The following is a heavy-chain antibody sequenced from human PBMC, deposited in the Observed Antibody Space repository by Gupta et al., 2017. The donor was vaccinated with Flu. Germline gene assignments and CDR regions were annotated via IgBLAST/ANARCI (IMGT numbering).Heavy chain of an antibody. CDR2: IKQDGSEK. V-gene: IGHV3-7*01. Sequence: MSWVRQAPGKGLEWVANIKQDGSEKYYVDSVKGRFTISRDNAKNSLFLQMNSLRAEDTAVYYCAREDCSSTSCYAGHGLDVWGQGTTVTVSS. CDR3: AREDCSSTSCYAGHGLDV. D-gene: IGHD2-2*01. J-gene: IGHJ6*02.